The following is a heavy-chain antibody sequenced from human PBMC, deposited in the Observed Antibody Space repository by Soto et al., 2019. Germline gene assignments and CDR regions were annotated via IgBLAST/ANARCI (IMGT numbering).Heavy chain of an antibody. CDR2: TSYDGSNK. CDR1: GFTFRSYV. J-gene: IGHJ4*02. V-gene: IGHV3-30*19. Sequence: QVQLVESGGGVVQPGTSLRLSCVGSGFTFRSYVIHWVRQAPGKGLEWVALTSYDGSNKYYDDSVKGRFTISRDNSRNTVDPQMANLRLEDTALYYCARWGTTGGLDVWGQGTLVSVSS. CDR3: ARWGTTGGLDV. D-gene: IGHD3-16*01.